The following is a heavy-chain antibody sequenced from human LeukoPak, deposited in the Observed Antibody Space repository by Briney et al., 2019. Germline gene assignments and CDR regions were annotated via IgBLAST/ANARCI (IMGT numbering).Heavy chain of an antibody. CDR3: ARGGFRACDY. Sequence: PSETLSLTCNVSGGSIGPYYWSWIRQSPGKGLELIGYIYYSGYTNYNPSLKSRVTISLDTSKNQFSLKLSSVTAADTAMYYCARGGFRACDYWGQGTLVTVSS. D-gene: IGHD3-16*01. V-gene: IGHV4-59*08. J-gene: IGHJ4*02. CDR1: GGSIGPYY. CDR2: IYYSGYT.